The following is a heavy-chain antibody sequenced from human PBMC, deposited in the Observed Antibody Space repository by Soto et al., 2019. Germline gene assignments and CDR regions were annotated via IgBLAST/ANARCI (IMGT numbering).Heavy chain of an antibody. Sequence: WASVKVSCKTSGYTFTGYYIQWLRQAPGQGPEWVGWIDPENGGTHYAQKFQGRVTMTRDTSISTAHMELSRLRSDDTAVYFCGWFGGTFDFWGQGTLVTVSS. CDR3: GWFGGTFDF. D-gene: IGHD3-3*01. CDR1: GYTFTGYY. J-gene: IGHJ4*02. CDR2: IDPENGGT. V-gene: IGHV1-2*02.